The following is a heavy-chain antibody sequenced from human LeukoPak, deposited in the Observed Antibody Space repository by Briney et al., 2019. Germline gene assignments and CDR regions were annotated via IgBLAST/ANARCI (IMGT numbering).Heavy chain of an antibody. V-gene: IGHV1-18*01. Sequence: ASVKVSCKASGYTFTSYGISWVRQAPGQGLGWMGWISAYNGNTNYAQKLQGRVTMTTDTSTSTAYMELRSLRSDDTAVYYCARVQLLLLWFGELLSNPAPDYYFDYWGQGTLVTVSS. J-gene: IGHJ4*02. CDR3: ARVQLLLLWFGELLSNPAPDYYFDY. CDR1: GYTFTSYG. CDR2: ISAYNGNT. D-gene: IGHD3-10*01.